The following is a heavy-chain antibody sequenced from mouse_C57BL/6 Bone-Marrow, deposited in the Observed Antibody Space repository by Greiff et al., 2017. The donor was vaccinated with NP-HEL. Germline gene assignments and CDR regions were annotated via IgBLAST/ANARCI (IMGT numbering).Heavy chain of an antibody. Sequence: QVQLQQSGPGLVQPSQSLSITCTVSGFSLTSYGVHWVRQSPGKGLEWLGVIWRGGSTDYNAAFMSRLSITKDNSKSQVFFKMNSLQADDTAIYYCAKRGPLLLRYAMDYWGQGTSVTVSS. CDR3: AKRGPLLLRYAMDY. CDR1: GFSLTSYG. V-gene: IGHV2-5*01. J-gene: IGHJ4*01. D-gene: IGHD1-1*01. CDR2: IWRGGST.